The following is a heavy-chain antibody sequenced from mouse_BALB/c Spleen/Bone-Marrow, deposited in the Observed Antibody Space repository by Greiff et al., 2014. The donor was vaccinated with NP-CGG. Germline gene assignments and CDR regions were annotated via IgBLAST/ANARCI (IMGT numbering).Heavy chain of an antibody. V-gene: IGHV2-9*02. J-gene: IGHJ3*01. CDR1: EFSLTSYG. CDR3: ARGGSSRAWFAY. D-gene: IGHD1-1*01. CDR2: IWAGGST. Sequence: VHLVESGPGLVAPSQSLSITCTVSEFSLTSYGVHWVRQPPGKGLAWLGVIWAGGSTNYNSALMSRLSISKDNSKSQVFLKMNSLQTDDTAMYYCARGGSSRAWFAYWGQGTLVTVSA.